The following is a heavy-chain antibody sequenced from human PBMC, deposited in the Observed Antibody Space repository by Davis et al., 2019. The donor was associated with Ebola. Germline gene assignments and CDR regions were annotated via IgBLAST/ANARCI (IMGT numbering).Heavy chain of an antibody. Sequence: PGGSLRLSCAGSGFTFSSYAMSWVRQAPGKGLEWVSAISGSGGSTYYADSVKGRFTISRDNSKNTLYLQMNSLRAEDTAVYYCARASYDFWSGTGSMVQGVPRINSYYYYGMNVWGQGTTVTVSS. CDR3: ARASYDFWSGTGSMVQGVPRINSYYYYGMNV. J-gene: IGHJ6*02. D-gene: IGHD3-3*01. V-gene: IGHV3-23*01. CDR1: GFTFSSYA. CDR2: ISGSGGST.